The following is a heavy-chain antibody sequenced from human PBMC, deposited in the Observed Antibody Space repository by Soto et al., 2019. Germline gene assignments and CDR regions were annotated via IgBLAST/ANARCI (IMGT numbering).Heavy chain of an antibody. V-gene: IGHV1-69*05. D-gene: IGHD3-22*01. CDR3: ARRDTSGYLRYFDS. Sequence: GASVKVSCKASGGTFSSYPITWVRQAPGQGLEWMGGTFPIFDRGNYAQKFQGRLTITTDKSTNTAYMELSSLRSEDTAVYYCARRDTSGYLRYFDSWGQGTLVTGSS. CDR2: TFPIFDRG. CDR1: GGTFSSYP. J-gene: IGHJ4*02.